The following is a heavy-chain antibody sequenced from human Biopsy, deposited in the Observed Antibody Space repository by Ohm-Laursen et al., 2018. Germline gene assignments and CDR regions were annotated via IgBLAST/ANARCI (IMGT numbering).Heavy chain of an antibody. Sequence: GSLRLSCAASGFDFSDYSMSWVRQAPGKGLGWVSSVTTTSSYIYYADSVKGRFTISRDNAKNSLYLHMNSLRTEDSAFYYCARDTGTMVRGVLYQWGQGTQVTVSS. J-gene: IGHJ4*02. CDR3: ARDTGTMVRGVLYQ. CDR1: GFDFSDYS. D-gene: IGHD3-10*01. V-gene: IGHV3-21*04. CDR2: VTTTSSYI.